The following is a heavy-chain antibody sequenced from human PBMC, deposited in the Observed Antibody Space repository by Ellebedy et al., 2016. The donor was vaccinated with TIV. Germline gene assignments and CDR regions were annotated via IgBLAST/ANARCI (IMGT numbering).Heavy chain of an antibody. CDR1: GYTFTAYH. V-gene: IGHV1-2*02. CDR3: AAFPYISSSSAF. D-gene: IGHD6-6*01. CDR2: IYPYNGDT. Sequence: ASVKVSCKASGYTFTAYHIHWVRQAPGQGLEWMGWIYPYNGDTNYAQKFQGRVTLTGDTSTRTVYMEMSSLRSDDTAVYYCAAFPYISSSSAFWGQGTLVTVSS. J-gene: IGHJ4*02.